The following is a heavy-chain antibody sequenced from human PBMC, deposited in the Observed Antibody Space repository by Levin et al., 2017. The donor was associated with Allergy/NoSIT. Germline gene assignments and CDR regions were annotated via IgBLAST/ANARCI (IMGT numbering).Heavy chain of an antibody. D-gene: IGHD2-15*01. CDR1: GFTFSSYN. CDR3: ARARSTIGPGSGPYYFDY. CDR2: ISSSSSTI. Sequence: GESLKISCAASGFTFSSYNMNWVRPAPGKGLEWVSYISSSSSTIYYADSVRGRFTISRDNAKNSLYLQMNSLRAEDTAVYYCARARSTIGPGSGPYYFDYWGQGTLVTVSS. V-gene: IGHV3-48*04. J-gene: IGHJ4*02.